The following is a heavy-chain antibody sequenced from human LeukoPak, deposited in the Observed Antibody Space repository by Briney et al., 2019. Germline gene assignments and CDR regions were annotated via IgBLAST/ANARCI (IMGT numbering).Heavy chain of an antibody. D-gene: IGHD6-19*01. CDR3: ARAPGHSSGWPYYFDY. CDR1: GYSFTSYW. J-gene: IGHJ4*02. CDR2: IYPGDSDT. Sequence: GESLKISCKGSGYSFTSYWIGWVRQMPGKGLEWMGIIYPGDSDTRYSPSFQGQVTISADKSISTAYLQWSSLKASDTAMYYCARAPGHSSGWPYYFDYWGQGTLVTVSS. V-gene: IGHV5-51*01.